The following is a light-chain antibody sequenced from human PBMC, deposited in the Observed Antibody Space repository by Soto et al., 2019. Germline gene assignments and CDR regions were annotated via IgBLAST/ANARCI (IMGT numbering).Light chain of an antibody. CDR2: GAS. CDR3: QQYKNWPRT. CDR1: QSVSSN. J-gene: IGKJ1*01. V-gene: IGKV3-15*01. Sequence: EIVMTQSPATLSVSPGERATLSCRASQSVSSNLAWYQQKPGQAPRLLIYGASTRATGIPARFSGSGSGTEFTLTISGLQSEDFAVYYCQQYKNWPRTFGQGTKVEIK.